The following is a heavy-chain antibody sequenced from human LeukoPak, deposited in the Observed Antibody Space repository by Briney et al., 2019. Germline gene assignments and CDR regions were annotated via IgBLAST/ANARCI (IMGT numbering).Heavy chain of an antibody. V-gene: IGHV2-5*02. CDR3: AHRRRWQLGDY. Sequence: KASGPTLVKPTQTLTLTCTFSGFALSTRGGGVGGIRQPPGKALEWLALIYWDDDKRYSPSLKSRLTITKDTSQNQVVLTMTNMPPVATPTPSCAHRRRWQLGDYWGQGNLVTVSS. CDR1: GFALSTRGGG. CDR2: IYWDDDK. D-gene: IGHD2-15*01. J-gene: IGHJ4*02.